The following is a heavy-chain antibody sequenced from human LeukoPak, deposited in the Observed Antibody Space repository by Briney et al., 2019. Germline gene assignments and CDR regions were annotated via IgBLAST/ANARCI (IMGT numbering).Heavy chain of an antibody. CDR3: ARGRATVTTHWVDP. D-gene: IGHD4-11*01. J-gene: IGHJ5*02. V-gene: IGHV1-8*01. CDR2: MNPNSGNT. Sequence: VASVKVSCKASGYPFSNYDINWVRQATGQGLEWMGWMNPNSGNTDYAQKFQGRGTITRNTSISTAYMELSSLRSEDTAVYYCARGRATVTTHWVDPWGQGTLVTVSS. CDR1: GYPFSNYD.